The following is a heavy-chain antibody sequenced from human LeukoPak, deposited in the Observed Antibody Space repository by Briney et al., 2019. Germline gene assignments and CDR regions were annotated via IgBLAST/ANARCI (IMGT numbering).Heavy chain of an antibody. D-gene: IGHD1-26*01. J-gene: IGHJ4*02. Sequence: GGSLRLSCAASGFTFSDYYMSRIRQAPGKGLEWVTYISGSGNAKNYAESVKGRFTISRDNAKNSVFLQMDSLRAEDTAVYYCARAGGSYWMGAKFDFWGQGILVTVSS. CDR2: ISGSGNAK. CDR3: ARAGGSYWMGAKFDF. V-gene: IGHV3-11*01. CDR1: GFTFSDYY.